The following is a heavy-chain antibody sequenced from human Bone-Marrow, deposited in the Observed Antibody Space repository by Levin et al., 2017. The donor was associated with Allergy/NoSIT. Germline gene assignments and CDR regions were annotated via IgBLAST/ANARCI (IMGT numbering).Heavy chain of an antibody. CDR3: AKADTRGYSNGSGQIYYYDGMDV. D-gene: IGHD5-18*01. CDR2: ISGTGGST. Sequence: GGSLRLSCAASGFTFSSFGMRWVRQAPGKGPEWVSSISGTGGSTYYADSVKGRFTVSRDNSKNTLFLQMNSLGVEDTAIYYCAKADTRGYSNGSGQIYYYDGMDVWGQGTTVTVSS. V-gene: IGHV3-23*01. J-gene: IGHJ6*02. CDR1: GFTFSSFG.